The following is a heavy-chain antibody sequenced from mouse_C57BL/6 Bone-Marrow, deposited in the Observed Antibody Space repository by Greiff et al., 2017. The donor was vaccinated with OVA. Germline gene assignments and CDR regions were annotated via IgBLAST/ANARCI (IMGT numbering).Heavy chain of an antibody. Sequence: QVQLQQPGAELVKPGASVKLSCKASGYTFTSYWMHWVKQRPGQGLEWIGMIHPNSGSTNYNEKFKSKATLTVDKSSSTAYMQLSSLTSEDSAVYYCASQIYYGYGGFAYWGQGTLVTVSA. J-gene: IGHJ3*01. CDR3: ASQIYYGYGGFAY. V-gene: IGHV1-64*01. CDR2: IHPNSGST. CDR1: GYTFTSYW. D-gene: IGHD2-2*01.